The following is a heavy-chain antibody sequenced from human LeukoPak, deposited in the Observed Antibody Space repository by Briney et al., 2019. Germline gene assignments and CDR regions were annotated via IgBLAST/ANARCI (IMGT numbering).Heavy chain of an antibody. CDR3: ARSDILTGYYASFDY. CDR2: IWYDGSNK. J-gene: IGHJ4*02. D-gene: IGHD3-9*01. CDR1: GFTFSSYG. Sequence: GGSLRLSCAASGFTFSSYGMHWVRQAPGKGLEWVAVIWYDGSNKYYADSVKGRFTISRDNAKNSLYLQMNSLRAEDTAVYYCARSDILTGYYASFDYWGQGTLVTVSS. V-gene: IGHV3-33*01.